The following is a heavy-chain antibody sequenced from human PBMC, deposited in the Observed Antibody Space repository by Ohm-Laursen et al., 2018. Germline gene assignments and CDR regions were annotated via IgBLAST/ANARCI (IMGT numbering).Heavy chain of an antibody. D-gene: IGHD5-24*01. J-gene: IGHJ2*01. CDR3: ARDGGRLTTIRWYFDL. Sequence: SLRLSCAASGFTVSNSYMSWVRQAPGKGLEWVSVIYAGGRTYYADYVKGRFTISRDNSKNTLYLQMNSLRAEDTAVYYCARDGGRLTTIRWYFDLWGRGTLVTVSS. CDR2: IYAGGRT. V-gene: IGHV3-53*01. CDR1: GFTVSNSY.